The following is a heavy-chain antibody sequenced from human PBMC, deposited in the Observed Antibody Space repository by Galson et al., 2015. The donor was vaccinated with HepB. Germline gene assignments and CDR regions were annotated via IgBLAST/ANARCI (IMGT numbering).Heavy chain of an antibody. J-gene: IGHJ6*02. CDR2: INPNSGGT. CDR3: ARVGVPDAIFFRGMDV. D-gene: IGHD2-2*02. CDR1: GYTFTGYY. Sequence: SVKVSCKASGYTFTGYYMYWVRQAPGQGLEWMGRINPNSGGTNYAQTFQGRVTMTRDTSISTAYMDLSRLRSDDTAVYYCARVGVPDAIFFRGMDVWGQGTTVTVSS. V-gene: IGHV1-2*06.